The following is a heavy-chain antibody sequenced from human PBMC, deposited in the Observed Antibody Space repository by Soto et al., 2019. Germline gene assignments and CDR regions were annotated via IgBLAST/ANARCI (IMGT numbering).Heavy chain of an antibody. J-gene: IGHJ5*02. CDR2: ISTYNGNA. CDR3: ARLNGYSTGWSAT. Sequence: QVHLVQSGAEVKKPGASVKVSCKASGYTFSSYDIMWVRQAPGQGLECMGGISTYNGNAHYAQNLRDRFTMTTDTSTRTVYLYLTGLTSDDAGVYYCARLNGYSTGWSATWGQGTLVTVSS. D-gene: IGHD2-8*02. V-gene: IGHV1-18*01. CDR1: GYTFSSYD.